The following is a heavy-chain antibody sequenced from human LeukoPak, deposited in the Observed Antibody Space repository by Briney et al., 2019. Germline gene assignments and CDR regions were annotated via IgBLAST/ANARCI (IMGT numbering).Heavy chain of an antibody. V-gene: IGHV3-9*01. CDR1: GFTFDDYA. J-gene: IGHJ6*03. D-gene: IGHD3-10*01. CDR2: ISWNSGSI. CDR3: AKDIHYGSGGGYMDV. Sequence: PGGSLRLSCAASGFTFDDYAMYWVRQAPGKGLEWVSGISWNSGSIGYADSVKGRFTISRDNAKNSLYLQMNSLRAEDTALYYCAKDIHYGSGGGYMDVWGKGTTVTISS.